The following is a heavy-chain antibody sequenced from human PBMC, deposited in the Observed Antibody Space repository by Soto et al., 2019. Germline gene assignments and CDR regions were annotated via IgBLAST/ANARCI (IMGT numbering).Heavy chain of an antibody. Sequence: PGGSLRLSCAASGLTFSSADMSWVRQAPGKGLEWVSVISGSGGITYYAESVKGRFTISRDNSRNTLYLQMNSLRAEDTAIYYCAKLVSHWGQGTLVTVSS. D-gene: IGHD1-26*01. CDR3: AKLVSH. V-gene: IGHV3-23*01. CDR2: ISGSGGIT. CDR1: GLTFSSAD. J-gene: IGHJ4*02.